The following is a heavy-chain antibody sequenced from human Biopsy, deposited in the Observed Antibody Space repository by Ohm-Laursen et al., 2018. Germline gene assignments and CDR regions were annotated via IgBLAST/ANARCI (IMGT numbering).Heavy chain of an antibody. CDR3: ARFIVPSLHCSNGVCPIRWFDP. J-gene: IGHJ5*02. D-gene: IGHD2-2*01. Sequence: SDTLSLTCAVYGGTYSGYYWSWIRQPPGKGLEWIGEVHHDGRANYNPSLKSRVTISGDMSKKQFSLKLSGVTAADTAVYYCARFIVPSLHCSNGVCPIRWFDPWGQGTLVTVSP. CDR2: VHHDGRA. V-gene: IGHV4-34*01. CDR1: GGTYSGYY.